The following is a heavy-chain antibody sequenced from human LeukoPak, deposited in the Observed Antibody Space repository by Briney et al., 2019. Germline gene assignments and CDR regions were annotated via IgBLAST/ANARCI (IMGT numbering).Heavy chain of an antibody. Sequence: GGSLRLSCAASGFTFSNYAMSWVRQAPGKGLEWVSGISASGGSTYYADSVRGRFTISRDNSKNTLYLQMNSLRAEDTAVYYCAKAAYYDFWSGYYGPYYFDYWGQGTLVTVSS. D-gene: IGHD3-3*01. CDR3: AKAAYYDFWSGYYGPYYFDY. CDR2: ISASGGST. V-gene: IGHV3-23*01. CDR1: GFTFSNYA. J-gene: IGHJ4*02.